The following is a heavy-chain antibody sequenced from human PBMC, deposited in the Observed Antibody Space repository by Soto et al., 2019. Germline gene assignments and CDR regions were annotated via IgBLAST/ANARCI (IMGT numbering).Heavy chain of an antibody. CDR1: GFTFSNFA. CDR2: ISGSGGST. D-gene: IGHD2-2*01. V-gene: IGHV3-23*01. Sequence: EVQLLESGGGLVQPGGSLRLSCVASGFTFSNFAMSWVRQAPGKGLEWVSTISGSGGSTYFADSVKGRFTISRDNSRNTLYLQMNSLRAEDTAVYYCAKGGAYCSSVTCYNFWGQGTLVTVSS. CDR3: AKGGAYCSSVTCYNF. J-gene: IGHJ4*02.